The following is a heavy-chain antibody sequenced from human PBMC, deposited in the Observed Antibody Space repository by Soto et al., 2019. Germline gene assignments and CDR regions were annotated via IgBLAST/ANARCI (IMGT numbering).Heavy chain of an antibody. J-gene: IGHJ4*02. CDR3: ARLGTNYYDSSGYFYPSYYFDY. Sequence: SETLSLTCTVSGGSISSSSYYWGWIRQPPGKGLEWIGSIYYSGSTYYNPSLKSRVTISVDTSKNQFSLKLSSVTAADTAVYYCARLGTNYYDSSGYFYPSYYFDYWGQGTLVTVS. V-gene: IGHV4-39*01. CDR1: GGSISSSSYY. CDR2: IYYSGST. D-gene: IGHD3-22*01.